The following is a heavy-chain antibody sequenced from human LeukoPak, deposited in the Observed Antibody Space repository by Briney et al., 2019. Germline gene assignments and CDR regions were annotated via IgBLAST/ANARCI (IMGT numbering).Heavy chain of an antibody. CDR3: ARAPSVRSGIYQYYMDV. CDR1: GYTFTNYD. CDR2: MNPNSGNT. J-gene: IGHJ6*03. V-gene: IGHV1-8*01. Sequence: EASVKVSCKASGYTFTNYDINWVRQATGQGLEWMGWMNPNSGNTGYAQKFQGRVSMTWSTSINTAYMELSSLRSEDTAVYYCARAPSVRSGIYQYYMDVWGKGTTVTVS. D-gene: IGHD6-25*01.